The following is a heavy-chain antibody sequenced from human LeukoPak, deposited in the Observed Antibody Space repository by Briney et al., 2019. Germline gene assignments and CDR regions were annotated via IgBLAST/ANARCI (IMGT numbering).Heavy chain of an antibody. D-gene: IGHD3-22*01. Sequence: GESLKISCQGSGYSFTTYWIGWVRQMPGKGLEWMGIIYPGDSDTRYSPSFQGQVTISADKSISTAYLQWSSLKASDTAMYYCARHKTPYYYDSSGYPDKAFDIWGQGTMVTVSS. CDR2: IYPGDSDT. J-gene: IGHJ3*02. V-gene: IGHV5-51*01. CDR3: ARHKTPYYYDSSGYPDKAFDI. CDR1: GYSFTTYW.